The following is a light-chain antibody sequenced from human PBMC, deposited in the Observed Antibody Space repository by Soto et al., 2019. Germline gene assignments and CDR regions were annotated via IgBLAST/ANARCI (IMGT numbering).Light chain of an antibody. CDR2: GNN. V-gene: IGLV1-40*01. J-gene: IGLJ2*01. Sequence: QLVLTQPPSVSGAPGQRVTISCTGSSSNIGAGYDVHWYQQLPGTAPKLLIYGNNNRPSGVPDRFSGSKSGTSASLAITGLQAEDEADYYCQSYDSSLNCGVFGGGTKVTVL. CDR1: SSNIGAGYD. CDR3: QSYDSSLNCGV.